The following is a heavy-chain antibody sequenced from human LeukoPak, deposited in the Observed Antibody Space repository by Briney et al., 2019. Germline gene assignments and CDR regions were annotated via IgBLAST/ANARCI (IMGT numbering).Heavy chain of an antibody. Sequence: PGGSLRLSCAASGFTFSSYGMHWVRQAPGKGLEWVAFIRYDGSNKYYADSVKGRFTISRDNSKNTLYLQMNSLRAEDTAVYYCARDRDFWSGYYTLGGYYFDYWGQGTLVTVSS. V-gene: IGHV3-30*02. CDR2: IRYDGSNK. CDR3: ARDRDFWSGYYTLGGYYFDY. CDR1: GFTFSSYG. D-gene: IGHD3-3*01. J-gene: IGHJ4*02.